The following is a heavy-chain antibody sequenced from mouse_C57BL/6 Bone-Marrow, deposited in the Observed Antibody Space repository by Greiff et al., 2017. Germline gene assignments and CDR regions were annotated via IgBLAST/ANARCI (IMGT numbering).Heavy chain of an antibody. D-gene: IGHD1-1*02. V-gene: IGHV14-1*01. J-gene: IGHJ2*01. CDR3: ASQGYCGVYFDY. CDR1: GFTFSSYC. CDR2: ISPEDGDT. Sequence: VQLQQSGADLVRPGASVKLSCAASGFTFSSYCMHWVRQRPEQGLEWVGRISPEDGDTDYAAKVKGKATITGDKTTNTCYLQLSSLTSEDTAVYYCASQGYCGVYFDYWGQGTTLTVSS.